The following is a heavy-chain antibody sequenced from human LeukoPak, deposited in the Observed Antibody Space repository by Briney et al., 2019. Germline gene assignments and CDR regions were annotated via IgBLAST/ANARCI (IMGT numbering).Heavy chain of an antibody. CDR3: ARAGGSMSVPHPFDY. CDR2: INHSGST. V-gene: IGHV4-31*03. CDR1: GGSISSGGYY. Sequence: SETLSLTCTVSGGSISSGGYYWSWIRQHPGKGLEWIGEINHSGSTNYNPSLKSRVTISVDTSKNQFSLKLSSVTAADTAVYYCARAGGSMSVPHPFDYWGQGTLVTVSS. D-gene: IGHD2/OR15-2a*01. J-gene: IGHJ4*02.